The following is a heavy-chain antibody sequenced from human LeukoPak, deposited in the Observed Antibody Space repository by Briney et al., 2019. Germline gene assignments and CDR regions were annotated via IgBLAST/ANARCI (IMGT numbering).Heavy chain of an antibody. CDR2: TYYSGST. CDR1: GGSISSYY. J-gene: IGHJ4*02. V-gene: IGHV4-59*01. D-gene: IGHD2-15*01. Sequence: PSETLSLTCTVSGGSISSYYWSWIRQPPGKGLEWIGYTYYSGSTNYNPSLKSRVTISVDTSKNQFSLKLSSVTAADTAVYYCARMLEGGYFDYWGQGTLVTVSS. CDR3: ARMLEGGYFDY.